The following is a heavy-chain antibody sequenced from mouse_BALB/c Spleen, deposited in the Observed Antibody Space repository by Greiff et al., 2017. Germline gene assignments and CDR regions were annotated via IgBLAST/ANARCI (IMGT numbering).Heavy chain of an antibody. D-gene: IGHD2-1*01. CDR3: VIPYGNYGWFAY. Sequence: QVQLQQSGPELVKPGASVKISCKASGYAFSSSWMNWVKQRPGQGLEWIGRIYPGDGDTNYNGKFKGKATLTADKSSSTAYMQLSSLTSVDSAVYFCVIPYGNYGWFAYWGQGTLVTVSA. CDR2: IYPGDGDT. CDR1: GYAFSSSW. J-gene: IGHJ3*01. V-gene: IGHV1-82*01.